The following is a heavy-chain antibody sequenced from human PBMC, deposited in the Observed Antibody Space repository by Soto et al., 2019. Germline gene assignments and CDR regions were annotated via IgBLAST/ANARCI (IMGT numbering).Heavy chain of an antibody. J-gene: IGHJ5*02. Sequence: SETLSLTCTVSGGSISSSSYYWGWIRQPPGKGLEWIGSIYYSGSTYYNPSLKSRVTISVDTSKNQFSLKLSSVTAADTAVYYCARRSYGSGVDLWGRGTLVTVSS. CDR2: IYYSGST. CDR1: GGSISSSSYY. CDR3: ARRSYGSGVDL. V-gene: IGHV4-39*01. D-gene: IGHD3-10*01.